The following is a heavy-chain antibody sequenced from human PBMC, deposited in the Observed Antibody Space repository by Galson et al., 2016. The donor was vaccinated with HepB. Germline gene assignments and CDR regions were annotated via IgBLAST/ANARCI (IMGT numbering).Heavy chain of an antibody. CDR1: GFIVSSHY. J-gene: IGHJ5*01. Sequence: SLRLSCAGSGFIVSSHYMNWVRQAPGKGLEWVAIIYSGGATYYADSVKGRFTISRDNPKNTLYLHMNSLRAEDTAVYYCARDPGRIAAAGHLDSWGQGTLFTVS. V-gene: IGHV3-53*01. D-gene: IGHD6-13*01. CDR3: ARDPGRIAAAGHLDS. CDR2: IYSGGAT.